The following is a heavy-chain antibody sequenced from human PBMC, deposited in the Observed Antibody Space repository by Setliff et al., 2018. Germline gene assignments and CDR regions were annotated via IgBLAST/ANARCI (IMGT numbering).Heavy chain of an antibody. CDR1: GYTFTSYY. J-gene: IGHJ4*02. CDR2: INPSGGST. Sequence: VKVSCKASGYTFTSYYMHWVRQAPGQGLEWMGIINPSGGSTSYAQKFQGRVTMTRDTSTSTVYMELSSLRSEDTAVYYCAKSGIIAAAGYYFDYWGQGTLVTVS. D-gene: IGHD6-13*01. V-gene: IGHV1-46*01. CDR3: AKSGIIAAAGYYFDY.